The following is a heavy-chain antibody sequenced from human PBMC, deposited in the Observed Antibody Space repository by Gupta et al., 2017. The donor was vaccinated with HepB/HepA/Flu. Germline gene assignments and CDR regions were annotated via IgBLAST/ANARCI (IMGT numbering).Heavy chain of an antibody. V-gene: IGHV4-31*03. CDR1: GGSISSGGYY. Sequence: QVQLQESGPGLVKPSQTLSLTCTVSGGSISSGGYYWSWIRQHPGKGLEWIGYIYYSGSTYYNPSLKSRVTISVDTSKNQFSLKLSSVTAADTAVYYCARGLHVNGYYYYGMDVWGQGTTVTVSS. CDR2: IYYSGST. D-gene: IGHD2-21*02. CDR3: ARGLHVNGYYYYGMDV. J-gene: IGHJ6*02.